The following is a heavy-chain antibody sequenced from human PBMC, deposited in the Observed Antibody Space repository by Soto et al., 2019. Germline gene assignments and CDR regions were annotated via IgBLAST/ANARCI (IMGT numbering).Heavy chain of an antibody. Sequence: SETLSLTCPVSGGSISSYYWSWIRQPPGKGLEWIGYIYYSGSTNYNPSLKSRVTISVDTSRNQFFLTLRSVTAADSAVYHCGRESGETWDYEASWGQGTPVTVSS. CDR3: GRESGETWDYEAS. CDR1: GGSISSYY. J-gene: IGHJ5*02. V-gene: IGHV4-59*12. CDR2: IYYSGST. D-gene: IGHD1-7*01.